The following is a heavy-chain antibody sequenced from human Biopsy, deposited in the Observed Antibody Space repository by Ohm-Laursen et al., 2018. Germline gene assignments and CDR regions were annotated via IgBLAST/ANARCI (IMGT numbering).Heavy chain of an antibody. V-gene: IGHV3-11*01. J-gene: IGHJ4*02. Sequence: SLRLSCTGSGFSFSDYYMIWIRQAPGQGLERVSYISSSGRTMNYADSVKGRFTISRDNANKSLYLQMNSLRAEDTAVYYCSTTKSFDNWGQGTLATVSS. D-gene: IGHD5-24*01. CDR1: GFSFSDYY. CDR3: STTKSFDN. CDR2: ISSSGRTM.